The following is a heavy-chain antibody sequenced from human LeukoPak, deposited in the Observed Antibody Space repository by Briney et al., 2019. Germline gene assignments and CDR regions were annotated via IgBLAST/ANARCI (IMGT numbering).Heavy chain of an antibody. CDR2: MNPNSGNT. CDR1: GYTFTSYD. D-gene: IGHD6-19*01. Sequence: ASVKVSCKASGYTFTSYDINWVRQATGQGLEWMGWMNPNSGNTGYAQKFQGRVTMTRNTSISTAYMELSSLRSEDTAVYYCARVDSGWDLHDYWGQGTLVTVSS. CDR3: ARVDSGWDLHDY. V-gene: IGHV1-8*01. J-gene: IGHJ4*02.